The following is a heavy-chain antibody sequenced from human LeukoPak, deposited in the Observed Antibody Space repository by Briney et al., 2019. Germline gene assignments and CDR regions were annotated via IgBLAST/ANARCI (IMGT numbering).Heavy chain of an antibody. D-gene: IGHD4-23*01. Sequence: PSETLSLTCTVSGASISSNTYYWGWIRQPPGKGLEYIGIIYYSGNTYYNPSLKSRVTISVDTSKNQFSLKLSSVTAADSAVYYCATQGRWTYAMGYWGQGTLVTVSS. J-gene: IGHJ4*02. CDR1: GASISSNTYY. CDR2: IYYSGNT. CDR3: ATQGRWTYAMGY. V-gene: IGHV4-39*01.